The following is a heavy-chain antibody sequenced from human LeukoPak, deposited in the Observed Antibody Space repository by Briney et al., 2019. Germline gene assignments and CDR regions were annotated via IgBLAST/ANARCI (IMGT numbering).Heavy chain of an antibody. CDR1: GFTFSSYG. Sequence: GGSLRLSCAASGFTFSSYGMHWVRQAPGKGLEWVAVIWYDGSNKYYADSVKGRFTISRDNSKNTLYLQMNSLRAEDTAVYYCARGKRVPAAIIGDYWGQGTLVTVSS. V-gene: IGHV3-33*01. CDR3: ARGKRVPAAIIGDY. J-gene: IGHJ4*02. CDR2: IWYDGSNK. D-gene: IGHD2-2*02.